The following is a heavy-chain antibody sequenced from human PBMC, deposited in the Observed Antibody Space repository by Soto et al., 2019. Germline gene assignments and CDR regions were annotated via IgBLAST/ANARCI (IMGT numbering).Heavy chain of an antibody. CDR3: ARKGYIGNFGLDV. V-gene: IGHV1-18*01. Sequence: QLWQPGAEVKRPGASVKASCKASGYTLRIYNAAWVRRAPGHGLEWLGGISISKGKTYYQESLQGRVTMTLDTGTTTAYMEVRSLRSDDTAVYYCARKGYIGNFGLDVWGQGTTVTVSS. D-gene: IGHD5-12*01. J-gene: IGHJ6*02. CDR2: ISISKGKT. CDR1: GYTLRIYN.